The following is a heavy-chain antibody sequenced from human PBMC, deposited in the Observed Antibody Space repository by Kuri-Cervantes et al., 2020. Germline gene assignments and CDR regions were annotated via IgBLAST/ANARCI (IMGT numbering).Heavy chain of an antibody. CDR2: IGGYSGDT. D-gene: IGHD1-26*01. V-gene: IGHV1-18*04. J-gene: IGHJ4*02. CDR3: AREWELVRGFDY. Sequence: ASVKVSCKASGYTFTGYYMHWVRQAPGRGLEWMGWIGGYSGDTNYAQKFQGRITMTTDPSTSTAYMELRSLTSADTAVYYCAREWELVRGFDYWGQGTLVTVSS. CDR1: GYTFTGYY.